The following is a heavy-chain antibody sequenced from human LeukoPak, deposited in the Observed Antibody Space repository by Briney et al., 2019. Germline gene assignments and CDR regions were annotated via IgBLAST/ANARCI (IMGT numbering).Heavy chain of an antibody. Sequence: SGTLSLTCAVSGGSISSSNWWSWVRQPPGKGLEWIGEIYHSGSTNYNPSLKSRVTISVDTSKNQFSLKLSSVTAADTAVYYCARDRDSGSYWDYYYYGMDVWGQGTTVTVSS. V-gene: IGHV4-4*02. J-gene: IGHJ6*02. CDR2: IYHSGST. CDR3: ARDRDSGSYWDYYYYGMDV. D-gene: IGHD1-26*01. CDR1: GGSISSSNW.